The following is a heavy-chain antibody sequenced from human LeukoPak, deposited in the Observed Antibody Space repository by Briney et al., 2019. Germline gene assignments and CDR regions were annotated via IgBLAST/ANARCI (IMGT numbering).Heavy chain of an antibody. V-gene: IGHV1-69*04. CDR1: GGTFSSYA. CDR2: IIPIFGIA. Sequence: ASVKVSCKASGGTFSSYAISWVRQAPGQGLEWMERIIPIFGIANYAQKFQGRVTITADKSTSTAYMELSSLRSEDTAVYYCARDPIPDYYDSSGYYPDNWFDPWGQGTLVTVSS. J-gene: IGHJ5*02. D-gene: IGHD3-22*01. CDR3: ARDPIPDYYDSSGYYPDNWFDP.